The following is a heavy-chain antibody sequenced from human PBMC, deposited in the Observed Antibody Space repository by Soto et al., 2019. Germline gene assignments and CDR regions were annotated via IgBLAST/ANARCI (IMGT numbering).Heavy chain of an antibody. Sequence: EVQLVESGGGLVQPGGSLRLSCAASGFTFSSYWMHWVRQVPGKGLVWVSRINSDGSSTTYADSVKGRFTISRDNAKNTLYLQMNSLRAEDTAVYYCARVETCSSTSCYSVLDYWGQGTLVTVSS. J-gene: IGHJ4*02. CDR3: ARVETCSSTSCYSVLDY. D-gene: IGHD2-2*01. CDR1: GFTFSSYW. V-gene: IGHV3-74*03. CDR2: INSDGSST.